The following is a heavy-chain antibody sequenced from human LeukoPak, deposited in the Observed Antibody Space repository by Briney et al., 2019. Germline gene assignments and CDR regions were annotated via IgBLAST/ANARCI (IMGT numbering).Heavy chain of an antibody. V-gene: IGHV3-23*01. CDR2: ITSSGDST. CDR3: VKEYFGFAFDY. Sequence: GVSLRLSCAASGFTFSSCAMSWVRQAPGKGLEWVSDITSSGDSTYYADSVKGRFTISRDNPKNTLYLQMNSLRAEDTAIYYCVKEYFGFAFDYWGQGTVVTVSS. CDR1: GFTFSSCA. J-gene: IGHJ4*02. D-gene: IGHD3-9*01.